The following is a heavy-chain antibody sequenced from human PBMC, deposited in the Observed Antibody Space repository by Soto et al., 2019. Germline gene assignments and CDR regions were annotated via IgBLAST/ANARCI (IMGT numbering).Heavy chain of an antibody. CDR3: ARRASLYDFWSGRYYYYYGMDV. CDR1: GGSISSSNW. J-gene: IGHJ6*02. CDR2: IYHSGST. Sequence: SETLSLTCAVSGGSISSSNWWSWVRQPPGKGLEWIGEIYHSGSTNYNPSLKSRVTISVDKSKNQFSLKLSSVTAADTAVYYCARRASLYDFWSGRYYYYYGMDVWGQGTTVTVSS. D-gene: IGHD3-3*01. V-gene: IGHV4-4*02.